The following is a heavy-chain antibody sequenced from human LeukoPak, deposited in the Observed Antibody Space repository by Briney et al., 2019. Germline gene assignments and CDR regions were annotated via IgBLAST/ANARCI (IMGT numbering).Heavy chain of an antibody. CDR2: IYYSGST. D-gene: IGHD3-22*01. J-gene: IGHJ4*02. Sequence: PSETLSLTCTVSGGSISSYYWSWIRQPPGKGLEWIGYIYYSGSTYYNPSLKSRVTISVDTSKNQFSLKLSSVTAADTAVYYCARGTGHYYDSSAYFDYWGQGTLVTVSS. V-gene: IGHV4-59*08. CDR1: GGSISSYY. CDR3: ARGTGHYYDSSAYFDY.